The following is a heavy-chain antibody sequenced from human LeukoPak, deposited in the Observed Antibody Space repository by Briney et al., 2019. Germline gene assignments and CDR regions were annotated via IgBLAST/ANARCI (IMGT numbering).Heavy chain of an antibody. CDR1: GGTFNTHI. D-gene: IGHD1-26*01. Sequence: SVKVSCRSSGGTFNTHIFNWVRPAPGQGLEWMGRITPIIGTTKYAQRFQARVTITADRSTSTAYLELSGLTYDDTAVYYCTRVTLRGSKYNWFDPWGQGTHVSVSS. V-gene: IGHV1-69*08. J-gene: IGHJ5*02. CDR2: ITPIIGTT. CDR3: TRVTLRGSKYNWFDP.